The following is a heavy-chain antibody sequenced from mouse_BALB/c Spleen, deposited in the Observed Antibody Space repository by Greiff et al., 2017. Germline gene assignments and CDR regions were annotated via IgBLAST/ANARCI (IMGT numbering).Heavy chain of an antibody. V-gene: IGHV1-69*02. J-gene: IGHJ2*01. Sequence: QVQLQQPGAELVRPGASVKLSCKASGYTFTSYWINWVKQRPGQGLEWIGNIYPSDSYTNYNQKFKDKATLTVDKSSSTAYMQLSSPTSEDSAVYYCTREGNLYYFDYWGQGTTLTVSS. CDR2: IYPSDSYT. CDR3: TREGNLYYFDY. CDR1: GYTFTSYW. D-gene: IGHD2-1*01.